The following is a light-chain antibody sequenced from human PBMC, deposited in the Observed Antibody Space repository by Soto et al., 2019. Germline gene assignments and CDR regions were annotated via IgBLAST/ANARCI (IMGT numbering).Light chain of an antibody. J-gene: IGKJ3*01. CDR1: QSIRSY. CDR2: AAS. Sequence: DIQMTQSPSSLSASVGDRVTITCRASQSIRSYLNWYQQKPGKAPKLLIYAASSLQSGVPSRFSGSGSGTDFTLTISSLQPEDFATYYCQQSYSTPPNFGPGTKVDIK. V-gene: IGKV1-39*01. CDR3: QQSYSTPPN.